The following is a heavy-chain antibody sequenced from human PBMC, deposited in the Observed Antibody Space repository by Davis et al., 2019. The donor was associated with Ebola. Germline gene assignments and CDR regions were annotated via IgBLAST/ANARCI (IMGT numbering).Heavy chain of an antibody. CDR1: GFTFSSYA. Sequence: PGGSLRLSCAVSGFTFSSYAMSWVRQAPGKGLEWVSSISVRSITYHADSVKGRFTISRDNSKNTLYLQMNSLRAEDTAVYYCAKVHPPTTVTTGWFDPWGQGTLVTVSS. D-gene: IGHD4-17*01. CDR3: AKVHPPTTVTTGWFDP. CDR2: ISVRSIT. V-gene: IGHV3-23*01. J-gene: IGHJ5*02.